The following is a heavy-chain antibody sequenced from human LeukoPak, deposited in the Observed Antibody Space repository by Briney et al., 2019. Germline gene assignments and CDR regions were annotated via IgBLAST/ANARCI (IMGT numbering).Heavy chain of an antibody. CDR1: GYTFTKYC. V-gene: IGHV1-46*01. J-gene: IGHJ5*02. CDR2: MHPTGDST. CDR3: ARHDFDLPMIYSFFVH. Sequence: ASVKVSCKASGYTFTKYCMNWVRQAPGQGLEWMGIMHPTGDSTNYAQKFQGRVTLTRDTSTGTFYMELSSLTSEDTAVYYCARHDFDLPMIYSFFVHWGQGTLVTVSS. D-gene: IGHD3-3*01.